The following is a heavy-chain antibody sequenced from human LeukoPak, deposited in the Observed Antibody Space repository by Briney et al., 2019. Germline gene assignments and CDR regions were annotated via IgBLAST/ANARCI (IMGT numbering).Heavy chain of an antibody. D-gene: IGHD6-19*01. CDR2: ISSSGSTI. V-gene: IGHV3-48*03. CDR3: ARDMGSGWPDFDY. J-gene: IGHJ4*02. CDR1: GFTFSSYE. Sequence: SGGSLRLSCAASGFTFSSYEMNWVRQAPGKGLEWVSHISSSGSTIYYADSVKGRFTISRDNAKNSLYLQMNSLRAEDTAVYYCARDMGSGWPDFDYWGQGTLVTVSS.